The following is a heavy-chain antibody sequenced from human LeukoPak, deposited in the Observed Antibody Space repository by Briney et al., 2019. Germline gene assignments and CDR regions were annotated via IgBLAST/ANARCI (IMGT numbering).Heavy chain of an antibody. CDR2: IYYSGST. J-gene: IGHJ4*02. CDR1: GGSISSSSYY. Sequence: SETLSLTCTVSGGSISSSSYYWGWIRQPPGKGLEWIGSIYYSGSTYYNPSLKSRVTISVDTSKNQFSLKLSSVTAADTAVYYCARQGYFDWLLPDYWGQGTLVTVSS. V-gene: IGHV4-39*07. CDR3: ARQGYFDWLLPDY. D-gene: IGHD3-9*01.